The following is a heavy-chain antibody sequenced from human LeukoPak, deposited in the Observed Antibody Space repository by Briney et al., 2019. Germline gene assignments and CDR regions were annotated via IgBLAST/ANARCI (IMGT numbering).Heavy chain of an antibody. CDR3: AKDHSNYYGSGSSTNDY. D-gene: IGHD3-10*01. V-gene: IGHV3-30*02. CDR2: IRYDGSNK. J-gene: IGHJ4*02. Sequence: GGSLRLPCAASGFTFSSYGMHWIRQAPGKGLEWVAFIRYDGSNKYYADSVKGRFTISRDNSKNTLYLQMNSLRAEDTAVYYCAKDHSNYYGSGSSTNDYWGQGTLVTVSS. CDR1: GFTFSSYG.